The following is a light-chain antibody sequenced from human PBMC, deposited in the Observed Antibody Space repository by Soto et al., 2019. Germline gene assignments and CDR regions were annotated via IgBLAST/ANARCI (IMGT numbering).Light chain of an antibody. J-gene: IGKJ4*01. CDR3: QQYYNIPLT. CDR1: QSVLFSSNNKNY. V-gene: IGKV4-1*01. Sequence: DIVMTQSPDSLAVSLGERATINCKSSQSVLFSSNNKNYLAWYQQKPGQPPNLLIFWASTRESGVPDRFSGSGSGTDFTLTISSLQAEDVAVYFCQQYYNIPLTCGGGTKVEIK. CDR2: WAS.